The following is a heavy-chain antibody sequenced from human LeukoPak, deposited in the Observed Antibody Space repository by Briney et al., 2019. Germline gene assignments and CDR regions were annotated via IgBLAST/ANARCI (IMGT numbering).Heavy chain of an antibody. CDR2: INPNSGGT. Sequence: ASVKVSCKASGYTFTGYYMHWVRQAPGQGLEWMGWINPNSGGTNYAQKFQGRVTMTRDTSISAAYMELSRLRSDDTAVYYCARDEGIAAAGTTGGWGQGTLVTVSS. J-gene: IGHJ4*02. D-gene: IGHD6-13*01. CDR1: GYTFTGYY. CDR3: ARDEGIAAAGTTGG. V-gene: IGHV1-2*02.